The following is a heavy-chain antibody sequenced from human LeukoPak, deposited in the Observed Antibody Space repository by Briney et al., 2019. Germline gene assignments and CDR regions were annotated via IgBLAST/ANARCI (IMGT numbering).Heavy chain of an antibody. CDR3: ANLIAVAGYYFDY. Sequence: SETLSLTCTVSGGSISSHYWSWIRQPPGKGLEWIGYIYYSGSTNYNPSLKSRVTISVDTSKNQFSLKLSSVTAADTAVYYCANLIAVAGYYFDYWGQGTLVTVSS. J-gene: IGHJ4*02. CDR1: GGSISSHY. CDR2: IYYSGST. D-gene: IGHD6-19*01. V-gene: IGHV4-59*08.